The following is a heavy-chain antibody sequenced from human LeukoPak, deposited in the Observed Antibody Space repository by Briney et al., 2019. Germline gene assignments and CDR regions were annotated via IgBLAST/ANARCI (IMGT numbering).Heavy chain of an antibody. V-gene: IGHV3-30-3*01. Sequence: GGSLRLSCAASGFTFSSYAMHWVRQAPGKGLEWMAVISYDGSNKYYADSVKGRFTISRDNSKNTLYLQMNSLRAEDTAVYYCARPRYYYDSSGYFDYWGQGTLVTVSS. J-gene: IGHJ4*02. CDR1: GFTFSSYA. CDR2: ISYDGSNK. D-gene: IGHD3-22*01. CDR3: ARPRYYYDSSGYFDY.